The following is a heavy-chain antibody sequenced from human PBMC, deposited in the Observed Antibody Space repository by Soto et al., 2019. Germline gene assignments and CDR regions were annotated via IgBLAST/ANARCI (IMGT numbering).Heavy chain of an antibody. CDR1: GFTFSSYS. D-gene: IGHD5-12*01. Sequence: GGSLRLSCAASGFTFSSYSMNWVRQAPGKGLEWVSSISSSSSYIYYADSVKGRFTISRDNAKNSLYLQMNSLRAEDTAVYYCARGGYALGCFDYWGQGTLVTVSS. CDR3: ARGGYALGCFDY. J-gene: IGHJ4*02. CDR2: ISSSSSYI. V-gene: IGHV3-21*01.